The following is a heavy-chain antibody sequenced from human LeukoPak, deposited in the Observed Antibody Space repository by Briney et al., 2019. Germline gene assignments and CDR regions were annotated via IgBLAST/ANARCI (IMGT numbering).Heavy chain of an antibody. V-gene: IGHV4-39*07. CDR1: GGSISSSSYY. J-gene: IGHJ4*02. CDR3: AREVFRFPTFYGS. CDR2: IYYSGST. Sequence: PSETLSLTCTVSGGSISSSSYYWGWIRQPPGKGLEWIGSIYYSGSTYYNPSLKSRVTISVDTSKNQFSLKLSSVTAADTAVYYCAREVFRFPTFYGSWGQGTLVTVSS. D-gene: IGHD3-10*01.